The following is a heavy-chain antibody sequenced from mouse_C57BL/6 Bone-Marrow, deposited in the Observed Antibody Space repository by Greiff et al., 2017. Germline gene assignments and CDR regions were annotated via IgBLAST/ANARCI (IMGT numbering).Heavy chain of an antibody. CDR1: GFTFSSYA. V-gene: IGHV5-4*03. Sequence: DVMLVESGGGLVKPGGSLKLSCAASGFTFSSYAMSWVRQTPEKRLEWVATISDGGSYTYYPDNVKGRFTISRDNAKNNLYLQMSHLKSEDTAMYYCARNWAWFAYWGQGTLVTVSA. D-gene: IGHD4-1*01. CDR3: ARNWAWFAY. J-gene: IGHJ3*01. CDR2: ISDGGSYT.